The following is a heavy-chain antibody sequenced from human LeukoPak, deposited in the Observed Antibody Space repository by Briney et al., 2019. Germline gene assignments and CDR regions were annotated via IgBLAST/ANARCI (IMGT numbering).Heavy chain of an antibody. Sequence: ASVKVSCKASGYTFTSYGISWVRQAPGQGLEWMGWISAYNGSTNYAQKLQGRVTMTTDTSTSTAYMELRSLRSDDTAVYYCARDWGPYYYDSSGYGNDAFDIWGQGTMVTVSS. J-gene: IGHJ3*02. D-gene: IGHD3-22*01. CDR2: ISAYNGST. CDR1: GYTFTSYG. V-gene: IGHV1-18*01. CDR3: ARDWGPYYYDSSGYGNDAFDI.